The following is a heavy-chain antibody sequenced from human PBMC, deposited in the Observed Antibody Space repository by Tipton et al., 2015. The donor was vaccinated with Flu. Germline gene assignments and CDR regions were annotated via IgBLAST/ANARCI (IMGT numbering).Heavy chain of an antibody. D-gene: IGHD3-3*01. CDR3: ARNYDFAEDS. Sequence: SLRLSCAASGFTFSDRWMTWVRQAPGKGLEWVANIKEDGGVRHYVDSVKGRFTISRDNAKNSLYLQMDNLRVEDTAVYYCARNYDFAEDSWGQGTLLTVSS. V-gene: IGHV3-7*01. J-gene: IGHJ4*02. CDR1: GFTFSDRW. CDR2: IKEDGGVR.